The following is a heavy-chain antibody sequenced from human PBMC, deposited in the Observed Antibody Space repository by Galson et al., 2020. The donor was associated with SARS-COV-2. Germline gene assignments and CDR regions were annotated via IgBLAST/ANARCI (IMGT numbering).Heavy chain of an antibody. CDR2: IYYSGST. CDR1: GGSISSGGYY. Sequence: SETLSLTCTVSGGSISSGGYYWSWIRQHPGKGLEWIGYIYYSGSTYYNPSHKSRVTISVDTSKNQFSLKLSSVTAADTAVYYCARGEYGDYYFDYWGQGTLVTVSS. D-gene: IGHD4-17*01. V-gene: IGHV4-31*03. CDR3: ARGEYGDYYFDY. J-gene: IGHJ4*02.